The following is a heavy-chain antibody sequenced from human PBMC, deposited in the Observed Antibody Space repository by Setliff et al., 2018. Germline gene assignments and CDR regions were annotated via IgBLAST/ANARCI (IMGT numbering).Heavy chain of an antibody. CDR3: VRVDMVLSNFDF. CDR2: INAGNGHT. Sequence: ASVKVSCKASGYTFTDFGINWVRQSPGQSPEWMGWINAGNGHTKFSQSFQGRLSISSDTSASTVYMDLHNLGSEDTAVYFCVRVDMVLSNFDFWGQGTLVTVSS. D-gene: IGHD3-10*01. CDR1: GYTFTDFG. V-gene: IGHV1-3*01. J-gene: IGHJ4*02.